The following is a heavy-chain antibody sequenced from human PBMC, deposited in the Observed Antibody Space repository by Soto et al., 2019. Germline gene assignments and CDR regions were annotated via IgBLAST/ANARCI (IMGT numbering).Heavy chain of an antibody. CDR2: FVPIVDTS. J-gene: IGHJ4*02. V-gene: IGHV1-69*12. D-gene: IGHD5-12*01. CDR3: VRVVAIPGYPDN. CDR1: GGTFSSYA. Sequence: QVQLVQSGAEVRQPASSVKVSCKTSGGTFSSYAISWVRQAPGQGLEWMGGFVPIVDTSTYAQKFQGRVTITADESTSTVSMELSSLRSDDTAVYYCVRVVAIPGYPDNWGQGTLVTVSS.